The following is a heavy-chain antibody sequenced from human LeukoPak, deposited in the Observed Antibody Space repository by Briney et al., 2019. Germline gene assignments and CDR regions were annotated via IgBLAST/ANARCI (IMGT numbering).Heavy chain of an antibody. D-gene: IGHD6-19*01. J-gene: IGHJ5*02. Sequence: GASVKVSCKASGYTFTGYYMHWVRQAPGQGLEWMGWINPNSGGTNYAQKFQGRVTMTRDTSISTAYMELSRLRSDDTAVYYCARDLKKWLVGVWFDPWGQGTLVTVSS. CDR3: ARDLKKWLVGVWFDP. CDR2: INPNSGGT. CDR1: GYTFTGYY. V-gene: IGHV1-2*02.